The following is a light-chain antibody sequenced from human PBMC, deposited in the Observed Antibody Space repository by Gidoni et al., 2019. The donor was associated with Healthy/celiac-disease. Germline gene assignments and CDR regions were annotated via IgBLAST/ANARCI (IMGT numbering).Light chain of an antibody. CDR1: QSVSSN. CDR3: QQYNNWPREYT. V-gene: IGKV3-15*01. Sequence: EIVMTQSPATLSVSPGERATLSCRASQSVSSNLAWYQQKPGQAPRLLIYDASTRATGIPARFSGSGSGTEFTLTISSLQSEDCAVYYCQQYNNWPREYTFGQGTKLEIK. CDR2: DAS. J-gene: IGKJ2*01.